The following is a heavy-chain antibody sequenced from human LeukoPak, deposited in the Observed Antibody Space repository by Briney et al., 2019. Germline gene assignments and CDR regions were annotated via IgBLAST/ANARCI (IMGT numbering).Heavy chain of an antibody. V-gene: IGHV1-69*10. CDR1: GGTFSDYA. CDR2: FIPILDTA. CDR3: AIRIAVAGKTDEYYFDY. J-gene: IGHJ4*02. D-gene: IGHD6-19*01. Sequence: SVKVSCKASGGTFSDYALNWVRQAPGQGLEWMGVFIPILDTANSTQKFQGRLTITADISTNTVYMELSSLRSEDTAVYYCAIRIAVAGKTDEYYFDYWGQGTLVTVSS.